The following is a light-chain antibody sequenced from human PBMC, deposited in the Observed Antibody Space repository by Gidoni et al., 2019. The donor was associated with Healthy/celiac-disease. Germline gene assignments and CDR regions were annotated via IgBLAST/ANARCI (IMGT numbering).Light chain of an antibody. CDR3: QQSYSTPRST. CDR1: QSISSY. J-gene: IGKJ2*02. Sequence: DIQMTPSPSSLSASVGDRVTITCRASQSISSYLNWYQQKPGKAPKLLIYAASSLQSGVPSRFSGSGSWTDFTLTISSLQPEDVATYYCQQSYSTPRSTFGQGTKVEIK. CDR2: AAS. V-gene: IGKV1-39*01.